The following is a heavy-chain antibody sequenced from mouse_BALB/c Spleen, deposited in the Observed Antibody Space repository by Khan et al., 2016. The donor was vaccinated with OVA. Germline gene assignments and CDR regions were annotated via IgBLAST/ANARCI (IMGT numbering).Heavy chain of an antibody. CDR2: ISSVAYSI. J-gene: IGHJ3*01. CDR1: GFTFIDYG. V-gene: IGHV5-15*02. Sequence: EVELVEPGGGLVQPGGSRKLSCAASGFTFIDYGMAWVRQTPGKGPEWIAFISSVAYSIYYADTVTVRFTIPRENAQNTLYLEISSLRSDDTAMYYCARGGFAYWGQGTLVTVSA. CDR3: ARGGFAY.